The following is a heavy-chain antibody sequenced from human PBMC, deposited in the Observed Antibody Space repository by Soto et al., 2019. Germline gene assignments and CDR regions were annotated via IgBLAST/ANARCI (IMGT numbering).Heavy chain of an antibody. CDR1: GGSVSSGSYY. Sequence: SETLSLTCTVSGGSVSSGSYYWSWIRQPPGKGLEWIGYIYYSGSTNYNPSLKSRVTISVDTSKNQFSLKLSSVTAADTAVYYCARHYGIAVAGVEPNFDYWGQGTLVTVSS. J-gene: IGHJ4*02. CDR2: IYYSGST. V-gene: IGHV4-61*01. CDR3: ARHYGIAVAGVEPNFDY. D-gene: IGHD6-19*01.